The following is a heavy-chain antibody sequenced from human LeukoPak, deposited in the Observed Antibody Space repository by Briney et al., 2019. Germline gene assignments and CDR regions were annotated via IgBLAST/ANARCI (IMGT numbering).Heavy chain of an antibody. CDR1: GFTFSSYS. CDR2: TSDRGDYT. D-gene: IGHD4/OR15-4a*01. J-gene: IGHJ4*02. CDR3: AKKAQYDGHYPLDY. Sequence: GGSLRLSCAASGFTFSSYSMSWVRQAPGKGLEWVSGTSDRGDYTYYADSVKGRFTISRDTSKNTLYLQMNSLRAEDTALYFCAKKAQYDGHYPLDYWGQGTLVAVSA. V-gene: IGHV3-23*01.